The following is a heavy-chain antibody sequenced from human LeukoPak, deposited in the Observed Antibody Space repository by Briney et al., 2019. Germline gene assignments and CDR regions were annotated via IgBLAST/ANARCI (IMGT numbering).Heavy chain of an antibody. CDR2: IYYSGST. Sequence: SETLSLTCTVSGGSISSGGYYRSWIRQHPGKGLEWIGYIYYSGSTYYNPSLKSRVTISVDTSKNQFSLKLSSVTAADTAVYYCARAPDPIQLSRSGFDPWGQGTLVTVSS. V-gene: IGHV4-31*03. CDR1: GGSISSGGYY. J-gene: IGHJ5*02. CDR3: ARAPDPIQLSRSGFDP. D-gene: IGHD5-18*01.